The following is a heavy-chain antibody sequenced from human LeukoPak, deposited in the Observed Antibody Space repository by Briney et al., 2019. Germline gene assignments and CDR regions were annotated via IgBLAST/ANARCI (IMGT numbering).Heavy chain of an antibody. D-gene: IGHD3-10*01. V-gene: IGHV4-59*08. Sequence: SETLSLTCTVSGDSITRHYWSWIRQSPGKGLEWIGCIFYSGSTYYNPSLKSRVTISVDTSKNQFSLKLSSVTAADTAVYYCARHLHDVSGGTLVWFDPWGQGTLVTVSS. CDR3: ARHLHDVSGGTLVWFDP. CDR2: IFYSGST. CDR1: GDSITRHY. J-gene: IGHJ5*02.